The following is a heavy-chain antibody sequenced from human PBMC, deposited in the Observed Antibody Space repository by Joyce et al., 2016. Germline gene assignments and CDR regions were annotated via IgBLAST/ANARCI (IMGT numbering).Heavy chain of an antibody. D-gene: IGHD1-1*01. CDR1: GDSLNDYY. CDR2: IYPNGNA. J-gene: IGHJ5*01. V-gene: IGHV4-4*07. Sequence: QVQLQESGPGLVKPSETLSLNCSVSGDSLNDYYLSWIRKPAGKGLEWIGRIYPNGNANYKRSLKSRLTMSVDTSKNQFSLTLNSVTDADTAVYYCARGHKVHTLLFDSWGQGILVTVSS. CDR3: ARGHKVHTLLFDS.